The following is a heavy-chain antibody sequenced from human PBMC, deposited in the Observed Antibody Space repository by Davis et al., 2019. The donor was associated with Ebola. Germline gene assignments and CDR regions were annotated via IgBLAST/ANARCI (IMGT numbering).Heavy chain of an antibody. Sequence: MPSETLSLTCAVYGGSFSGYYWSWIRQPPGKGLEWIGEINHSGSTNYNLSLKSRVTISVDTSKNQFSLKLSSVTAADTAVYYCARVRVVAATRYYYYYGMDVGGKGTTVTVSS. CDR2: INHSGST. D-gene: IGHD2-15*01. V-gene: IGHV4-34*01. J-gene: IGHJ6*04. CDR1: GGSFSGYY. CDR3: ARVRVVAATRYYYYYGMDV.